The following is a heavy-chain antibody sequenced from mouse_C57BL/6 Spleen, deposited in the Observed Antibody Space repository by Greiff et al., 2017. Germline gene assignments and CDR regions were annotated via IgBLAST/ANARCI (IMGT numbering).Heavy chain of an antibody. V-gene: IGHV5-9-1*02. Sequence: EVNVVESGEGLVKPGGSLKLSCAASGFTFSSYAMSWVRQTPEKRLEWVAYISSGGDYIYYADTVKGRFTISRDNARNTLYLQMSSLKSEDTAMYYCTRVSSNWYFDVWGTGTTVTVSS. D-gene: IGHD1-1*01. CDR2: ISSGGDYI. CDR3: TRVSSNWYFDV. J-gene: IGHJ1*03. CDR1: GFTFSSYA.